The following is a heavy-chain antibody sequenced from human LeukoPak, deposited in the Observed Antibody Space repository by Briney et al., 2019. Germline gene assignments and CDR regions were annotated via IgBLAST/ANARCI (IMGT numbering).Heavy chain of an antibody. D-gene: IGHD6-6*01. Sequence: PSKTLSLTCTVSGGSISSSSYYWGWIRQPPGKGLEWIGSIYYSGSTYYNPSLKSRVTISVDTSKNQFSLKLSSVTAADTAVYYCARQVSAAARPKDYFDYWGQGTLVTVSS. V-gene: IGHV4-39*01. CDR2: IYYSGST. CDR3: ARQVSAAARPKDYFDY. J-gene: IGHJ4*02. CDR1: GGSISSSSYY.